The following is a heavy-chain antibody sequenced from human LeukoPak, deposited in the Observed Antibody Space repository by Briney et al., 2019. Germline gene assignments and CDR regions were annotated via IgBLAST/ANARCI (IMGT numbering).Heavy chain of an antibody. CDR3: ARGGRITIFGVVRTWFDY. Sequence: PSETLSLTCTVSGGSISTYYWSWIRQPPGKGLEWIGYIFYSGSTNYNPSLKSRVTISVDTSKNQFSLKLSSVTAADTAVYYCARGGRITIFGVVRTWFDYWGQGTLVTVSS. CDR1: GGSISTYY. V-gene: IGHV4-59*12. D-gene: IGHD3-3*01. J-gene: IGHJ4*02. CDR2: IFYSGST.